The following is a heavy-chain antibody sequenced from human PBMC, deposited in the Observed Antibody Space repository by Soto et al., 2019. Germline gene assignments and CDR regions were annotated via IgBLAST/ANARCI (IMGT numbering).Heavy chain of an antibody. Sequence: EVQLVESGGGLVQPGGSLRLSCAASGFTFSSYSMNWVRQAPGKGLEWVSYISSSSSTIYYADSVKGRFTISRDNAKNSMYLQMTSLRAEDKAVYYCARGAYYYDSSGLSYWGQGTLVTVSS. CDR3: ARGAYYYDSSGLSY. J-gene: IGHJ4*02. CDR2: ISSSSSTI. CDR1: GFTFSSYS. D-gene: IGHD3-22*01. V-gene: IGHV3-48*01.